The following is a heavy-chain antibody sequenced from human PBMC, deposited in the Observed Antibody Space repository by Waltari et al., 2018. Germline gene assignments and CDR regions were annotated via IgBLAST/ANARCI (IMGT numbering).Heavy chain of an antibody. CDR2: IYHSGST. Sequence: QVQLQESGPGLVKPSETLSLTCTVSGYSISSGYYWGWTRPPPGKGLEWIGSIYHSGSTYYNPSLKSRVTISVDTSKNQFSLKLSSVTAADTAVYYCARVGPYGARGDNWGQGTLVTVSS. D-gene: IGHD4-17*01. J-gene: IGHJ4*02. V-gene: IGHV4-38-2*02. CDR3: ARVGPYGARGDN. CDR1: GYSISSGYY.